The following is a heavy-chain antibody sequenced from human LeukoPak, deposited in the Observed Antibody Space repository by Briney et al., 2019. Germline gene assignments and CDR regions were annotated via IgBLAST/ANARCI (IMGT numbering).Heavy chain of an antibody. V-gene: IGHV3-21*01. Sequence: GGSLRLSCAASGFTFSSYSMNWVRQAPGKGLEWVSSISSSSSCIYYADSVKGRFTISRDNAKNSLYLQMNGLRAEDTAVYHCARENEDTAMATGTIDYWGQGTLVTVSS. CDR1: GFTFSSYS. CDR3: ARENEDTAMATGTIDY. D-gene: IGHD5-18*01. CDR2: ISSSSSCI. J-gene: IGHJ4*02.